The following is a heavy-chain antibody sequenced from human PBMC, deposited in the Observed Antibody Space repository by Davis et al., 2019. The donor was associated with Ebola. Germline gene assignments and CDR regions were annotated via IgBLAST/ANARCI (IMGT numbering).Heavy chain of an antibody. CDR3: ARRGYSGLYHGFDV. D-gene: IGHD1-26*01. CDR1: GYTFTSYW. CDR2: IYPGDPDV. J-gene: IGHJ4*02. Sequence: GESLKISCNTSGYTFTSYWIGWVRQMPGKGLECMGIIYPGDPDVRYSPSFQGHVTISVDKSISAAHLQWSSLKASDTAIYYCARRGYSGLYHGFDVWGQGTLVTVSS. V-gene: IGHV5-51*01.